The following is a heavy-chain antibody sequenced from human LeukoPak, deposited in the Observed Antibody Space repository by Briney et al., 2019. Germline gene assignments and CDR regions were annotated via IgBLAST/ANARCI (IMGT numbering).Heavy chain of an antibody. V-gene: IGHV3-33*06. D-gene: IGHD6-6*01. J-gene: IGHJ3*02. CDR2: IWYDGSNK. Sequence: GGSLRLSCAASGFTFSSYGMHWVRQAPGKGLEWVAVIWYDGSNKYYADSVKGRFTISRDNSKNTLYLQMNSLRAEDTAVYYCAKDPYSSSVHDAFDIWGQGTMVTVSS. CDR1: GFTFSSYG. CDR3: AKDPYSSSVHDAFDI.